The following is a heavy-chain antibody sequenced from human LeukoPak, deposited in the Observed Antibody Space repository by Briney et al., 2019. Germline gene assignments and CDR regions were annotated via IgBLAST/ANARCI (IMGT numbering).Heavy chain of an antibody. CDR3: ARPYSSGWYGAFDI. CDR2: IYTSGRT. Sequence: SETLSLTCAVYGGSFSGYYWSWIRQPPGKGLEWIGYIYTSGRTNYNPSLKSRVTISEDTSKNQFSLKLSSVTAADTAVYYCARPYSSGWYGAFDIWGQGTMVTVSS. D-gene: IGHD6-19*01. CDR1: GGSFSGYY. J-gene: IGHJ3*02. V-gene: IGHV4-4*09.